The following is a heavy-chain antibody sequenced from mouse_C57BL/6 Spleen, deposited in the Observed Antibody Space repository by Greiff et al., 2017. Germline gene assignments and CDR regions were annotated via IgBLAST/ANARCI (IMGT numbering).Heavy chain of an antibody. D-gene: IGHD1-1*02. Sequence: VQLQQSGAELVRPGTSVKMSCKASGYTFTNYWIGWAKQRPGHGLEWIGDIYPGGGYTNYNEKFKGKATLTADKSSSTAYMQFSSLTSEDSAIYYCASAYYDGLYYFDYWGQGTTLTVSS. J-gene: IGHJ2*01. V-gene: IGHV1-63*01. CDR1: GYTFTNYW. CDR2: IYPGGGYT. CDR3: ASAYYDGLYYFDY.